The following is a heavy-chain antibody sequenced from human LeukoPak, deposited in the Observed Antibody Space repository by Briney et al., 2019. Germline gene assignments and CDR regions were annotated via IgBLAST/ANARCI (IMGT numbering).Heavy chain of an antibody. V-gene: IGHV3-64D*09. Sequence: GGSLRLSCSASGFTFSTYAMHWVRQAPGKGLEYVSSVSSNVYSTHYADSVKGRFAISRDNSKNTLYLQMSSLRTEDTAVYYCVKDSKSSGWYVPPNFDYWGQGTLVTVSS. CDR3: VKDSKSSGWYVPPNFDY. CDR2: VSSNVYST. CDR1: GFTFSTYA. J-gene: IGHJ4*02. D-gene: IGHD6-19*01.